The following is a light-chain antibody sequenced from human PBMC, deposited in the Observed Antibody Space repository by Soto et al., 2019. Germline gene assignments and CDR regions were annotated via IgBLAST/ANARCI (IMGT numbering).Light chain of an antibody. CDR2: GAS. J-gene: IGKJ1*01. V-gene: IGKV3-15*01. CDR1: QSISSS. Sequence: EIELTQSPATLSVSPGERATLSCRASQSISSSLAWYQQKPGQAPRLLIHGASTRATGNPGRFSGSGSGAEFTLTISSLQSEDFALYYCQQYYDWPPTFGQGTKVDIK. CDR3: QQYYDWPPT.